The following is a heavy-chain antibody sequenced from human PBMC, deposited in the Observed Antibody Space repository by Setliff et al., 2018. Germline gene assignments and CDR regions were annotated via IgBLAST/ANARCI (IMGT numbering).Heavy chain of an antibody. D-gene: IGHD3-3*01. Sequence: PSETLSLTCSVSGGSISNYYWSWIRQSPGKGLEWIGRINTSGTTRYNPSLRSRATLSVDESMNRFSLNLNSVTAADTAVYYCARARQGGFLEWAPFDFWGRGMLVTVSS. CDR3: ARARQGGFLEWAPFDF. J-gene: IGHJ4*01. V-gene: IGHV4-4*07. CDR2: INTSGTT. CDR1: GGSISNYY.